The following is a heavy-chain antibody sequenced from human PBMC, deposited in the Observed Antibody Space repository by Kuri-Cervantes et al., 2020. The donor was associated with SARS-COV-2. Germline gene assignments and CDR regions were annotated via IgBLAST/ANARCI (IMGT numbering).Heavy chain of an antibody. CDR1: GFTFDNYD. J-gene: IGHJ4*02. Sequence: SLRLSCAASGFTFDNYDIHWFRQAPGKGLEWVSGISWNSGSIGYADSVKGRFTISRDNAKNSLYLQINSLRAEDTSVYYCQSFGGVIVKNWGQGTLVTVSS. D-gene: IGHD3-16*02. V-gene: IGHV3-9*01. CDR2: ISWNSGSI. CDR3: QSFGGVIVKN.